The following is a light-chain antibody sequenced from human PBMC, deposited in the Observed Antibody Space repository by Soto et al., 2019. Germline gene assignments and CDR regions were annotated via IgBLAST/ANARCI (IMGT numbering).Light chain of an antibody. V-gene: IGKV3-20*01. Sequence: EIVLTQSPGTLSLSPGERATLSCRASQSVSSSYLAWYQQKPGQAPRLLIYGASSRATGIPDRFSGSGSGTDFTLTISRLEPEYCAVYYCLQYGSSPLYTFGQGTKLQIK. CDR1: QSVSSSY. CDR2: GAS. CDR3: LQYGSSPLYT. J-gene: IGKJ2*01.